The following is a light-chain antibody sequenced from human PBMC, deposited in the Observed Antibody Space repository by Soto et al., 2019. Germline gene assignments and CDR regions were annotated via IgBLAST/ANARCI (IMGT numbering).Light chain of an antibody. CDR2: GAS. CDR3: QQYNSYPWT. J-gene: IGKJ1*01. V-gene: IGKV3-15*01. Sequence: EIMMTQSPGTLSVSPVEGATLSCTASQSVNLNLAWYQQKPGQAPRLLIYGASTRATGIPARFSGSGSGTEFTLTISSLQPDDFATYYCQQYNSYPWTFGQGTKVDI. CDR1: QSVNLN.